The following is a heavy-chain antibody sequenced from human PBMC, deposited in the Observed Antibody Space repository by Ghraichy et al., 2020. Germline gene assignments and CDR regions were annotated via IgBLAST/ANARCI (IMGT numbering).Heavy chain of an antibody. CDR1: GFSFSNFA. CDR2: TYGNGGIT. J-gene: IGHJ6*01. Sequence: GGSLRLSCVASGFSFSNFAMSWVRQAPGKGLEWVSGTYGNGGITYHADSVKGRFTISRDNSKNTLYLQMNSLRAEDTAVYYCAKMTGWRHVDYGMNVWGQGTTVTVSS. D-gene: IGHD3-3*01. CDR3: AKMTGWRHVDYGMNV. V-gene: IGHV3-23*01.